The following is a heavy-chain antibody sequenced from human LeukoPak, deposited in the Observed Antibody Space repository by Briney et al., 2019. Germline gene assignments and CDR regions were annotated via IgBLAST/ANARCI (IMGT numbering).Heavy chain of an antibody. D-gene: IGHD6-13*01. CDR1: GFTFSSYS. Sequence: GGSLRLSCAASGFTFSSYSMNWVRQAPGKGLEWVSYISSSSSTIYYADSVKGRFTISRDNAKNSLYLQMNSLRAEDTAVYYCARDFAPAAVDYWGQGTLVTVSS. CDR3: ARDFAPAAVDY. CDR2: ISSSSSTI. V-gene: IGHV3-48*01. J-gene: IGHJ4*02.